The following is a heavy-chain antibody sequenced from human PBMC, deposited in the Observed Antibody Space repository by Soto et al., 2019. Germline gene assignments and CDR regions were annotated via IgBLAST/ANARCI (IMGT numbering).Heavy chain of an antibody. Sequence: QVQLVESGGGVVQTGRSLRLSCAASGFTFSSYGMHWVRQAPGKGLEWVAVIWYDGSNKYYADSVKGRFTISRDNSKNTLYLQMNSLRAEDTAVYYCARDEYCSGGSCYSVPVFDYWGQGTLVTVSS. CDR3: ARDEYCSGGSCYSVPVFDY. J-gene: IGHJ4*02. D-gene: IGHD2-15*01. CDR1: GFTFSSYG. CDR2: IWYDGSNK. V-gene: IGHV3-33*01.